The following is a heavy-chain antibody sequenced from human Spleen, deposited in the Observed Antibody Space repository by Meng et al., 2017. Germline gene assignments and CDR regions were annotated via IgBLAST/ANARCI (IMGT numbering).Heavy chain of an antibody. CDR2: INDRGST. J-gene: IGHJ4*02. V-gene: IGHV4-34*01. Sequence: LNAWGALSLHVAVYGGTMSGYYGSWIRQPPGKGLEWIGEINDRGSTNYNPSLKSRVTISKDTSKNQFSLKLSSVTAADTAVYYCARTIGVEYSSSWYYFDYWGQGTLVTVSS. CDR1: GGTMSGYY. CDR3: ARTIGVEYSSSWYYFDY. D-gene: IGHD6-13*01.